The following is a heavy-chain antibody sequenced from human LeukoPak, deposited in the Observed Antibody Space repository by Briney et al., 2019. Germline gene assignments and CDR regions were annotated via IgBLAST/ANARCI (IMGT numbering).Heavy chain of an antibody. Sequence: SETLSLTCTVSGYSISSGYYWGWIRPPPGKGLEWIGYIYYSGSTNYNPSLKSRVTISLDTSKNQFSLKLSSVTAADTAVYYCARAILSGYPDSWGQGTLVIVFS. CDR3: ARAILSGYPDS. V-gene: IGHV4-61*01. CDR1: GYSISSGYY. D-gene: IGHD3-3*01. J-gene: IGHJ4*02. CDR2: IYYSGST.